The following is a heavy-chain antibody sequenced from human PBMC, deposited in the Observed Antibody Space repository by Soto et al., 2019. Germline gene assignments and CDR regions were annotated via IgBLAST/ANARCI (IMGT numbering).Heavy chain of an antibody. CDR3: ARELRIAAAATKGSSYGNYFDY. CDR1: GFTFSSYA. V-gene: IGHV3-30-3*01. CDR2: ISYDGSNK. Sequence: AGGSLRLSCAASGFTFSSYAMHWVRQAPGKGLGWVAVISYDGSNKYYADSVKGRFTISRDNSKNTLYLQMNSLRAEDTAVYYCARELRIAAAATKGSSYGNYFDYWGQGTLVTVSS. D-gene: IGHD6-13*01. J-gene: IGHJ4*02.